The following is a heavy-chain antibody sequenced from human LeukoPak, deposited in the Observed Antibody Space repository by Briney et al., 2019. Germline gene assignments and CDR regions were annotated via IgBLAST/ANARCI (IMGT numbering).Heavy chain of an antibody. D-gene: IGHD3-3*01. CDR2: INPYSGGT. CDR1: GYTFTDYY. J-gene: IGHJ6*03. V-gene: IGHV1-2*02. CDR3: ARDTARITIFGVAKYMDV. Sequence: ASVKVSCKASGYTFTDYYIHWVRQAPGQGLEWMGWINPYSGGTKYAQKFQGRVTMTRDTSISLAYMELSRLRSDDTAVYYCARDTARITIFGVAKYMDVWGKGNTVTVSS.